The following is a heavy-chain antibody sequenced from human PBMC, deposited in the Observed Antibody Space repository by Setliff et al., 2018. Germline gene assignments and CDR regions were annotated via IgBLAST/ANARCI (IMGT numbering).Heavy chain of an antibody. D-gene: IGHD3-3*01. J-gene: IGHJ6*02. CDR2: ISSSSSTI. CDR1: GFTFSSYS. CDR3: AREERRVEWLLYGGPKYSYYGMDV. V-gene: IGHV3-48*01. Sequence: PGGSLRLSCAASGFTFSSYSMNWVRQAPGKGLEWVSSISSSSSTIDYADSVKGRFTISRDDAKNSLYLQMNSLRAEDTAVYYCAREERRVEWLLYGGPKYSYYGMDVWGQGTTVTVSS.